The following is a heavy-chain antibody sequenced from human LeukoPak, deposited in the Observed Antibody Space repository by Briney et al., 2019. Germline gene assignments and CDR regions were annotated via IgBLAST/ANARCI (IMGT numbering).Heavy chain of an antibody. V-gene: IGHV1-2*04. CDR2: INPNSGGT. CDR3: ARAPDGSGRSYYYYYGMDV. CDR1: GYTFTSYA. Sequence: ASVKVSCKASGYTFTSYAMNWVRQAPGQGLEWMGWINPNSGGTNYAQRFQGWVTMTRDTSISTAYMGLSRLRSDDTAVYYCARAPDGSGRSYYYYYGMDVWGQGTTVTVSS. J-gene: IGHJ6*02. D-gene: IGHD3-10*01.